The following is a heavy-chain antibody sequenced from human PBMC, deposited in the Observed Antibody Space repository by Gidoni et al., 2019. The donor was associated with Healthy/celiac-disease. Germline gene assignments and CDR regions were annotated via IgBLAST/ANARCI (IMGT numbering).Heavy chain of an antibody. V-gene: IGHV4-34*01. J-gene: IGHJ4*02. CDR2: INHSGST. D-gene: IGHD5-12*01. Sequence: QVQLQQWGAGLLKPSETLSLTCAVYGGSFSGYYWSWLRQPPGEGLEWIGEINHSGSTNYNPSLKSRVTISVDTSKNQFSLKLSSVTAADTAVYYCASGVEMATIFFHYRESVSFDYWGQGTLVTVSS. CDR3: ASGVEMATIFFHYRESVSFDY. CDR1: GGSFSGYY.